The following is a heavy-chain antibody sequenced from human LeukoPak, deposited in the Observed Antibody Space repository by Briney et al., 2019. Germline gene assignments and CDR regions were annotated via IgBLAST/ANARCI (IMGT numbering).Heavy chain of an antibody. D-gene: IGHD3-22*01. CDR1: GFTFSRYG. CDR3: ARDDSSGYYYGWGSHDY. J-gene: IGHJ4*02. CDR2: MSFDGDSE. V-gene: IGHV3-30*03. Sequence: PGGSLRLSCAASGFTFSRYGMHWVRQAPGKGLEWVAVMSFDGDSEYYSDSVRGRFTVSRDNAKSTLYLQMNSLRPEDTAVYFCARDDSSGYYYGWGSHDYWGQGTLVTVSS.